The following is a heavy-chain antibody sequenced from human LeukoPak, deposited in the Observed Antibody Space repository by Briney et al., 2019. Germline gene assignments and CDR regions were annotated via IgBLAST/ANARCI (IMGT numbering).Heavy chain of an antibody. CDR3: VRESGEITRLDY. Sequence: PGGSLRLSCAASGFTFSNYEMNWVRQTPGKGLEWVSYISTSRSTIYYADSVKGRFIISRDNAKNSLYLQMNSLRADDTAVYYCVRESGEITRLDYWGQGTLVTVSS. J-gene: IGHJ4*02. CDR2: ISTSRSTI. V-gene: IGHV3-48*03. D-gene: IGHD3-10*01. CDR1: GFTFSNYE.